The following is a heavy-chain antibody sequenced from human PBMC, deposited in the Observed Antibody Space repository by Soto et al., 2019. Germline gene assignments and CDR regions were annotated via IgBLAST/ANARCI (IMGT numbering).Heavy chain of an antibody. CDR2: IHYSGIT. V-gene: IGHV4-61*01. CDR1: GDSVSSGNYY. D-gene: IGHD7-27*01. CDR3: ARYQLGL. Sequence: QVQLQESGPGLAKPSETLSLTCTVSGDSVSSGNYYWSWIRQPPGKGLEWIAYIHYSGITKYKPSVKTRVTNSIDTSKNQPSLKMNAVTAADTAMYYCARYQLGLWGQGTLVTVSS. J-gene: IGHJ4*02.